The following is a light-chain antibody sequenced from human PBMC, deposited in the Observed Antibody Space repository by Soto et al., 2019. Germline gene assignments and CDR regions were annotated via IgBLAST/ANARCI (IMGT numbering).Light chain of an antibody. CDR2: GNS. Sequence: QSVLTQPPSVSGAPGQRVTISCTGSSSNIGAGYDVHWYQQLPGTAPKLLIYGNSNRPSGVPDRFSGSKSGTSASLAITWLQAEDEADYYCQSYDSSLSALFGGGTKVTAL. CDR3: QSYDSSLSAL. V-gene: IGLV1-40*01. CDR1: SSNIGAGYD. J-gene: IGLJ3*02.